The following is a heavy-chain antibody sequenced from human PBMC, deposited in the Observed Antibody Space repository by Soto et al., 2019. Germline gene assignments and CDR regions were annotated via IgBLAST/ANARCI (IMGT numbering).Heavy chain of an antibody. J-gene: IGHJ4*02. Sequence: ASVKVSCKVSGYSLHALSMHWVRQAPGKGLEWMGGFDPDDGETIYAQNFQGRVSVIEDTSTNTIYMDLSGLRSEDTALYYCATRSPFYSETTYFDHWGQGSLVTVSS. D-gene: IGHD4-17*01. CDR3: ATRSPFYSETTYFDH. V-gene: IGHV1-24*01. CDR1: GYSLHALS. CDR2: FDPDDGET.